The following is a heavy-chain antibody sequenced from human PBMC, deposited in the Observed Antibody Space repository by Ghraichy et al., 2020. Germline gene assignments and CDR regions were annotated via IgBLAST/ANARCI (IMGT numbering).Heavy chain of an antibody. J-gene: IGHJ4*02. CDR2: INHSGST. Sequence: SETLSLTCAVYGGSFSGYYWSWIRQPPGKGLEWIGEINHSGSTNYNPSLKSRVTISVDTSKNQFSLKLSSVTAADTAVYYCAKLTGVVPAAKVRGDGVDYWGQGTLVTVSS. CDR3: AKLTGVVPAAKVRGDGVDY. V-gene: IGHV4-34*01. D-gene: IGHD2-2*01. CDR1: GGSFSGYY.